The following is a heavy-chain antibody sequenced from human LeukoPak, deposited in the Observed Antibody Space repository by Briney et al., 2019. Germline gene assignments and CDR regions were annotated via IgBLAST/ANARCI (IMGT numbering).Heavy chain of an antibody. Sequence: PGGSLRLSCAASGFTFSSYSMNWVRQAPGKGLEWVAVISYDGSNKYYADSVKGRFTISRDNSKNTLYLQMNSLRAEDTAVYYCAKDGYDFDYYYYGMDVWGQGTTVTVSS. D-gene: IGHD5-12*01. CDR2: ISYDGSNK. CDR1: GFTFSSYS. V-gene: IGHV3-30*18. J-gene: IGHJ6*02. CDR3: AKDGYDFDYYYYGMDV.